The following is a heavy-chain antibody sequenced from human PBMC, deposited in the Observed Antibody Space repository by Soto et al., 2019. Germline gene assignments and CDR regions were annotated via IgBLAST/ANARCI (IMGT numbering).Heavy chain of an antibody. CDR2: MSSSSGTI. V-gene: IGHV3-48*01. J-gene: IGHJ3*02. Sequence: PGGSLRLSCAASGFTLRSYSMNWVRQAPGKGLEWVSYMSSSSGTIYYADSVKGRFTISRDNAKNSLYLEMNSLRAEDTAVYFCARDNGGDRGVGAFDIWGQGTMVTVSS. D-gene: IGHD2-21*02. CDR1: GFTLRSYS. CDR3: ARDNGGDRGVGAFDI.